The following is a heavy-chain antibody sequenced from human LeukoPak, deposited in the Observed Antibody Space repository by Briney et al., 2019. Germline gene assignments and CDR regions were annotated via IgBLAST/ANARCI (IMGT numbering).Heavy chain of an antibody. CDR1: GFTFSKYW. V-gene: IGHV3-7*01. Sequence: GGSLRLSCAASGFTFSKYWMNWLRQAPGKGLEWVANIKEDGDEKKYVDSVKGRFTISRDNAKESLYLQMNGLRDEDTAVYYCAKYGYSSGWYYYYYMDVWGKGTTVTVSS. CDR3: AKYGYSSGWYYYYYMDV. D-gene: IGHD6-19*01. CDR2: IKEDGDEK. J-gene: IGHJ6*03.